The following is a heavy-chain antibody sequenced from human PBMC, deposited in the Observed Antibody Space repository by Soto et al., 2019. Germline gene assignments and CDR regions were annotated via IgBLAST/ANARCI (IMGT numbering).Heavy chain of an antibody. CDR3: ARDQGITMIVVVISYGMEV. D-gene: IGHD3-22*01. Sequence: GGSLRLSCAASGFTFSSYAMHWVRQAPGKGLEWVAVISYDGSNKYYADSVKGRFTISRDNSKNTLYLQMNSLRAEDTAVYYCARDQGITMIVVVISYGMEVWGQGTTVTV. J-gene: IGHJ6*02. V-gene: IGHV3-30-3*01. CDR2: ISYDGSNK. CDR1: GFTFSSYA.